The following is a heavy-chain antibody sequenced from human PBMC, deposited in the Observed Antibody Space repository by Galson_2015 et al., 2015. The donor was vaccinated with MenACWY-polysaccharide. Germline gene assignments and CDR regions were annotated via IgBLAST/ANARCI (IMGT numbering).Heavy chain of an antibody. V-gene: IGHV4-4*07. CDR2: IHTSGST. D-gene: IGHD4-23*01. J-gene: IGHJ3*02. CDR3: ARGVPTVVTTGGDNAFHI. CDR1: GGSISNSY. Sequence: SETLSLTCTVSGGSISNSYWSWIRRPAGKGLEWIGRIHTSGSTNYNPSLQTRLTMSVDTSKNQFSLTLSSVTAADAAVYYCARGVPTVVTTGGDNAFHIWGQGTMVTVSS.